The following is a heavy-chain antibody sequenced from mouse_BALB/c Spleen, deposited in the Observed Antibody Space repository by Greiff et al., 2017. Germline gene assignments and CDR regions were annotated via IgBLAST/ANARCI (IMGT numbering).Heavy chain of an antibody. V-gene: IGHV5-6-5*01. CDR1: GFTFSSYA. D-gene: IGHD2-3*01. CDR2: ISSGGST. J-gene: IGHJ4*01. Sequence: EVKLQESGGGLVKPGGSLKLSCAASGFTFSSYAMSWVRQTPEKRLEWVASISSGGSTYYPDSVKGRFTISRDNARNILYLQMSSLRSEDTAMYYCARGYDGYRHYYAMDYWGQGTSVTVSS. CDR3: ARGYDGYRHYYAMDY.